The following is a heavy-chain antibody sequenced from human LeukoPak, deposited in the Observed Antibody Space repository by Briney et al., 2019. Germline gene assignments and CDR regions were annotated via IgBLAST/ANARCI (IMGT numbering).Heavy chain of an antibody. CDR1: GFTFSSYA. CDR2: ISGSGGST. CDR3: AKGPERWELFDY. Sequence: GGSLRLSCAASGFTFSSYAMSWVRQAPGKGLEWASAISGSGGSTYYADSVKGRFTISRDNSKDTLYLQMNSLRAEDTAVYYCAKGPERWELFDYWGQGTLVTVSS. D-gene: IGHD1-26*01. V-gene: IGHV3-23*01. J-gene: IGHJ4*02.